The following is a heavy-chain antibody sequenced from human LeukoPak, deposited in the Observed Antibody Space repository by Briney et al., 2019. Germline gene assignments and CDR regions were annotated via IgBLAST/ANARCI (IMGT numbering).Heavy chain of an antibody. CDR3: ARHVTRNWFDP. J-gene: IGHJ5*02. CDR2: IYYSGST. CDR1: GGSISSSSYY. Sequence: SETLSLTCTVSGGSISSSSYYWGWIRQPPGKGLEWIGSIYYSGSTYYNPSLKSRVTISVDTSKNQFSLKLSSATAADTAVYCCARHVTRNWFDPWGQGTLVTVSS. V-gene: IGHV4-39*01. D-gene: IGHD5-18*01.